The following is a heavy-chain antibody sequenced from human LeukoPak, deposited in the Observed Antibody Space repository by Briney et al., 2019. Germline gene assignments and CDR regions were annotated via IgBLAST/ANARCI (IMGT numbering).Heavy chain of an antibody. J-gene: IGHJ4*02. CDR2: ISSDGGNE. CDR3: ARESFGLDY. V-gene: IGHV3-30-3*01. Sequence: GGSLRLSCAASGFTFSNYDMHWVRQAPGKGLEWVAFISSDGGNEYYGDSVKGRFTIYRDNLILYLQMNRLRTEDTAVYFCARESFGLDYWGQGTLVTVSS. D-gene: IGHD3-16*01. CDR1: GFTFSNYD.